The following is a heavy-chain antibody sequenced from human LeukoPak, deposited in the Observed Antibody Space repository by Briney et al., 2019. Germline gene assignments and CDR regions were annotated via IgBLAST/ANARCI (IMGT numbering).Heavy chain of an antibody. CDR1: GFTFSSSG. D-gene: IGHD3-22*01. V-gene: IGHV3-30*02. Sequence: GGSLRLSCAASGFTFSSSGMHWVRQAPGKGLEWVTFIRYDGSNKYYADSVKGRFTISRDNSKNTLYLQMNSLRAEDTAVYYCAKDLSKITMIFNIGSDYWGQGTLVTVSS. CDR3: AKDLSKITMIFNIGSDY. J-gene: IGHJ4*02. CDR2: IRYDGSNK.